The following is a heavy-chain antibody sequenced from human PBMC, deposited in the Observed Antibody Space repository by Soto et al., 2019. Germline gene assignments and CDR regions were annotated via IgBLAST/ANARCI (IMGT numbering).Heavy chain of an antibody. Sequence: QVQLQESGPGLVKPSQTLSLTCTVSGGSISSGGYYWSWIRQPPGKGLEWIAYMSYSGSTYYNPSLKSRVTLSVDTSKNQFSLKLRSVTAADTAVYYCASLGGSFLYYFDNWGQGTLVTVSS. CDR3: ASLGGSFLYYFDN. J-gene: IGHJ4*02. CDR1: GGSISSGGYY. V-gene: IGHV4-30-4*01. CDR2: MSYSGST. D-gene: IGHD2-15*01.